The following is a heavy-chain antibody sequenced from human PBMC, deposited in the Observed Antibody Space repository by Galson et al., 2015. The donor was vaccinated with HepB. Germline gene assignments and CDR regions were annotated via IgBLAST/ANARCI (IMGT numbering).Heavy chain of an antibody. CDR2: INTNTGNP. V-gene: IGHV7-4-1*02. Sequence: SVKVSCKASGYTFTTYTMNWVRQAPGQGLEWMGWINTNTGNPTYAQGFTGRFVFSLDTSVTTAYLQINSLKPEDTAVYCCARGTWYFDLWGRGTLVAVSS. CDR1: GYTFTTYT. CDR3: ARGTWYFDL. J-gene: IGHJ2*01.